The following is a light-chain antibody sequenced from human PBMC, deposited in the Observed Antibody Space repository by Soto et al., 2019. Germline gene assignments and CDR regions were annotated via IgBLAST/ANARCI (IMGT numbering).Light chain of an antibody. V-gene: IGKV3-15*01. CDR2: DAS. CDR1: QSVSSN. CDR3: QQYNDWPL. Sequence: VMTHSPATLSVSPWEGATLSCRASQSVSSNLVWYQHRPGQAPRLLIYDASTRATGIPARFSGSGSGTEFTLTISSLQSEDFAVYYCQQYNDWPLFGPGTKVDIK. J-gene: IGKJ3*01.